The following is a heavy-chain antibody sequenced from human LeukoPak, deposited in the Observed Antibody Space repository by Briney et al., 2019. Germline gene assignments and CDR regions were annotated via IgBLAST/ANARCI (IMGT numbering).Heavy chain of an antibody. CDR1: GYTFTSYA. CDR2: INTNTGNP. J-gene: IGHJ4*02. Sequence: PGGSLRLSCAASGYTFTSYAMNWVRQAPGQGLEWMGWINTNTGNPTYAQGFTGRFVFSLDTSVSTAYLQISSLKVEDTAVYYCARDGAPLYIAAAGNRPPVGDYWGQGTLVTVSS. CDR3: ARDGAPLYIAAAGNRPPVGDY. D-gene: IGHD6-13*01. V-gene: IGHV7-4-1*02.